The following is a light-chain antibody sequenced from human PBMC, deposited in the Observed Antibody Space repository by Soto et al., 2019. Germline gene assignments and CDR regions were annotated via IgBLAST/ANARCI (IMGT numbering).Light chain of an antibody. V-gene: IGKV1-39*01. CDR3: QQSGDTPPWT. CDR2: AAS. J-gene: IGKJ1*01. CDR1: QSIRKY. Sequence: DIQMTQSPSSLSASVGDRVIITCRASQSIRKYLNWYQHKPGKAPTLLIYAASSLQSGVPSRFSGSGSGTEFTLTITSLQPEDFATYYCQQSGDTPPWTFGQGTKVEIK.